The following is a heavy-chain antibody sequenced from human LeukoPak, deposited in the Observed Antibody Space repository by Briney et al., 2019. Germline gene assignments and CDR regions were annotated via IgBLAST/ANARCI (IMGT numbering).Heavy chain of an antibody. CDR2: INPSGGRT. V-gene: IGHV1-46*01. J-gene: IGHJ4*02. CDR3: ARLLSSSSEGRYYFDP. D-gene: IGHD6-6*01. Sequence: ASVKVSFKASGYTFTIYGISWVRQAPGQGLEWMGIINPSGGRTDYAQKFQGRVTMTRDTSTSTVYMELSSLRSEDTAVYYCARLLSSSSEGRYYFDPWGQGTLVTVSS. CDR1: GYTFTIYG.